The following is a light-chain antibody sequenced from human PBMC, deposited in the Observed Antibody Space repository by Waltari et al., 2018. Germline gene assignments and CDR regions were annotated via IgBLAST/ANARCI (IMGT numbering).Light chain of an antibody. J-gene: IGKJ3*01. V-gene: IGKV1-39*01. CDR3: QQSYNSPRLT. CDR2: TAC. Sequence: RQSINSYLYLDQQKPGTGPQPLISTACGFQSGFPLRFRGSGCGTDLALTISILQPEDIATDYYQQSYNSPRLTFGPGTKVDIK. CDR1: QSINSY.